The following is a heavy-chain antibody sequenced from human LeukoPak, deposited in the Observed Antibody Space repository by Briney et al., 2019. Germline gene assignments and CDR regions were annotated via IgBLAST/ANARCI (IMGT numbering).Heavy chain of an antibody. J-gene: IGHJ3*02. Sequence: SETLSLTRTVYGGSISCHYWSWIRQPAGKGPKWIGRIYVSGSTNYNPSLKSRVTMSIDMSKTQFSLNLTSVTAADTAVYYCAMDRTGYSGYEGDPFDIWGQGTMVTVSP. CDR3: AMDRTGYSGYEGDPFDI. D-gene: IGHD5-12*01. CDR2: IYVSGST. CDR1: GGSISCHY. V-gene: IGHV4-4*07.